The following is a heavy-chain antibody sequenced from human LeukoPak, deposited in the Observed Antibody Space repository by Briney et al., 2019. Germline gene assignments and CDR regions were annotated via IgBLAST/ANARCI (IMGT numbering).Heavy chain of an antibody. CDR3: AKHGLPLVVISAPLDY. CDR2: ISSSSSYI. Sequence: GGSLRLSCVASGFTFSIYSMNWVRQAPGKGLEWVSSISSSSSYIYYADSVKGRFTISRDNSKNTLYLQMNSLRAEDTAVYYCAKHGLPLVVISAPLDYWGQGTLVTVSS. V-gene: IGHV3-21*01. D-gene: IGHD2-15*01. CDR1: GFTFSIYS. J-gene: IGHJ4*02.